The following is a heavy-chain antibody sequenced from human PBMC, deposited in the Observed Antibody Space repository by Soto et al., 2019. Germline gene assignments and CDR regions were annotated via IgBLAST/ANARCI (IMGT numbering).Heavy chain of an antibody. CDR3: AKDLRAGSGYDFDY. CDR2: VNPGGYST. CDR1: GFTFTSYS. D-gene: IGHD5-12*01. Sequence: EVQLLQSGGGLVQPGGSLRLSCAASGFTFTSYSMTWVRQTPGKGLEWVAAVNPGGYSTYYADSVKGRFTISRDNSNXXXXXXMNSLRAEDTAVYYCAKDLRAGSGYDFDYRDQGTLVTVSS. V-gene: IGHV3-23*01. J-gene: IGHJ4*02.